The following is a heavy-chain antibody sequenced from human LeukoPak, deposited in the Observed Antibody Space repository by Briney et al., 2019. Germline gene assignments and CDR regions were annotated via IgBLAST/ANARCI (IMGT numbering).Heavy chain of an antibody. J-gene: IGHJ4*02. Sequence: GGSLRLSCAASGFTFSSYSMNWVRQAPGKGLEWVSSISSSSSYIYYADSVKGRFTISRDNAKNSLYLQMNSLRAEGTAVYYCARSPRNIVVVPAAPDYWGQGTLVTVSS. CDR1: GFTFSSYS. CDR2: ISSSSSYI. V-gene: IGHV3-21*01. CDR3: ARSPRNIVVVPAAPDY. D-gene: IGHD2-2*01.